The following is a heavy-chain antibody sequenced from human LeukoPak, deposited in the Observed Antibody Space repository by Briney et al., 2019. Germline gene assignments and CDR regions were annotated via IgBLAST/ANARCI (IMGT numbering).Heavy chain of an antibody. CDR3: ARGHFWSGYYPDV. J-gene: IGHJ6*04. CDR1: GYTFTGYY. D-gene: IGHD3-3*02. Sequence: ASVKVSCKASGYTFTGYYMHWVRQAPGQGLEWIGWINPNSGGTNYAQKFQGRVTMTRDTSISTAYMELSRLRSDDTAVYYCARGHFWSGYYPDVWGKGTTVTVSS. V-gene: IGHV1-2*02. CDR2: INPNSGGT.